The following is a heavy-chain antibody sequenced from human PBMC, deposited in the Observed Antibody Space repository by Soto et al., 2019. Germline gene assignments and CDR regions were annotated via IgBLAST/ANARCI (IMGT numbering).Heavy chain of an antibody. CDR1: GGSINSRYW. Sequence: SETLSLTCAVSGGSINSRYWWSWVRQSPGKGLEWIGEIYHSGSTNYNPSLKSRVTISVDKSKNQFSLNLSSVTAADTAVYYCARDQNGSGNYYARYFDYWGQGTLVTVS. D-gene: IGHD3-10*01. CDR3: ARDQNGSGNYYARYFDY. V-gene: IGHV4-4*02. CDR2: IYHSGST. J-gene: IGHJ4*02.